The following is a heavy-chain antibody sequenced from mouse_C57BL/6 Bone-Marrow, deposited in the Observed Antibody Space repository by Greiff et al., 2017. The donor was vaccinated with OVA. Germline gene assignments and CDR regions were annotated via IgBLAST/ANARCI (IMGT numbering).Heavy chain of an antibody. D-gene: IGHD1-1*01. CDR3: ALIYYYGSSYNGY. CDR1: GYAFSSYW. V-gene: IGHV1-80*01. J-gene: IGHJ2*01. Sequence: VQLQQSGAELVKPGASVKISCKASGYAFSSYWMNWVKQRPGKGLEWIGQIYPGDGDTNYNGKFKGKATLTADKSSSTAYMQLSSLTSEDSAVYFCALIYYYGSSYNGYWGQGTTLTVSS. CDR2: IYPGDGDT.